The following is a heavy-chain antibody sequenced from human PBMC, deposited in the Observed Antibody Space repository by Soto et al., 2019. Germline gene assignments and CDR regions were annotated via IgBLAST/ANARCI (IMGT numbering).Heavy chain of an antibody. D-gene: IGHD2-21*02. CDR2: TSSDGTDN. CDR1: GFTFSSYA. J-gene: IGHJ3*02. CDR3: ARTYECAKSDCYRAFDI. Sequence: VQLVESGGGLVQPGGSLRLSCAASGFTFSSYAMHWVRQAPGTGPEWVAATSSDGTDNVYADSVSGRFTISRDNSKNTLYLQMNSLRSEDAAVYYCARTYECAKSDCYRAFDIWGQGTMVTVSS. V-gene: IGHV3-30*04.